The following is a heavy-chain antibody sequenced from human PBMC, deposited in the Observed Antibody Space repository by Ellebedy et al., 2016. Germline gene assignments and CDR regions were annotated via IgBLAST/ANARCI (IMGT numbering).Heavy chain of an antibody. D-gene: IGHD1-1*01. CDR1: GFRFSDYY. CDR2: LDPSTGDT. CDR3: ARLWNDLNWFDP. Sequence: ASVKVSCKASGFRFSDYYIHWVRQAPGQGLEWMGRLDPSTGDTHYEQKFRGRVTTTRDTSRTTAFMELSRLTYDDTAMYYCARLWNDLNWFDPWGQGTLVTVSS. V-gene: IGHV1-2*02. J-gene: IGHJ5*02.